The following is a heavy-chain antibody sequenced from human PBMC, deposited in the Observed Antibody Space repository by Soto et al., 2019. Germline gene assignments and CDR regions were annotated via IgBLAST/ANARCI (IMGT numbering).Heavy chain of an antibody. D-gene: IGHD3-10*01. CDR1: GITFSNFE. Sequence: EVQLVESGGNLIQPGGSLRLSCAASGITFSNFEMNWVRQAPGKGLEWVSYISSTGSTKYYADSVKGRFTISRDNDKNSLYLEMKGLRAEDTAVYYCAIDYSWSGTYYFWGQGTLVTVSS. J-gene: IGHJ4*02. CDR3: AIDYSWSGTYYF. V-gene: IGHV3-48*03. CDR2: ISSTGSTK.